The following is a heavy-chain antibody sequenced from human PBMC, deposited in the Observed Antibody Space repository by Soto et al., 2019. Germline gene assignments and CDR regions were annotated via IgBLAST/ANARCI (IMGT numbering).Heavy chain of an antibody. CDR1: GFTFNNYW. D-gene: IGHD3-3*01. J-gene: IGHJ5*02. Sequence: PGGSLRLSCAASGFTFNNYWMTWVSQTPGRGLEGVAKISQDGSERHYVDSVKGRFTISRDNAKNSLFLQMNNLRAEDTAIYYCARVSSFAVRDPWGQGTLVTVSS. V-gene: IGHV3-7*04. CDR3: ARVSSFAVRDP. CDR2: ISQDGSER.